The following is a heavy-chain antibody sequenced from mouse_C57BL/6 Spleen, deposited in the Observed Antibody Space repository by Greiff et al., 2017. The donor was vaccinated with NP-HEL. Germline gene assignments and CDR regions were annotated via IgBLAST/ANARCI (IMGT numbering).Heavy chain of an antibody. J-gene: IGHJ3*01. CDR1: GYTFTDYN. Sequence: VQLQQPGAELVKPGASVKMSCKASGYTFTDYNMHWVKQSHGKSLEWIGYINPNNGGTSYNQKFKGKATLTVNKSSSTAYMELRSLTSEDSAVYYCAYYSNYGPWFAYWGQGTLVTVSA. V-gene: IGHV1-22*01. D-gene: IGHD2-5*01. CDR3: AYYSNYGPWFAY. CDR2: INPNNGGT.